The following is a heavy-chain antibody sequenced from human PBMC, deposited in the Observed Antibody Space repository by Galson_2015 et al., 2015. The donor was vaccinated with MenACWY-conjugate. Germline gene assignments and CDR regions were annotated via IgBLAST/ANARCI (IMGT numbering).Heavy chain of an antibody. CDR1: GYTFSAYP. CDR3: ARVKRAMAGDAFDF. J-gene: IGHJ3*01. Sequence: SVKVSCKASGYTFSAYPINWVRQAPGQGLEYMGWINTNTGHPTYGPGFTGRFVFSLDTSVSTTYLQISSLKADDTAVYFCARVKRAMAGDAFDFWGQGTVVTVSP. V-gene: IGHV7-4-1*02. CDR2: INTNTGHP. D-gene: IGHD6-19*01.